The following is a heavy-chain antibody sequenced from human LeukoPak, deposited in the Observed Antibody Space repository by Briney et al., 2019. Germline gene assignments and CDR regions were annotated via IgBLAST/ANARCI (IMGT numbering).Heavy chain of an antibody. V-gene: IGHV4-59*01. CDR2: IYSSGST. CDR1: GGSISSYY. D-gene: IGHD5-18*01. CDR3: ARVFRGYSYGPFDY. J-gene: IGHJ4*02. Sequence: SETLSLTCTVSGGSISSYYWSWIRQPPGKGLEWIEYIYSSGSTNYNPSLKSRVTISVDTSKNQFSLRLSSVTAADTAVYYCARVFRGYSYGPFDYWGQGTLVTVSS.